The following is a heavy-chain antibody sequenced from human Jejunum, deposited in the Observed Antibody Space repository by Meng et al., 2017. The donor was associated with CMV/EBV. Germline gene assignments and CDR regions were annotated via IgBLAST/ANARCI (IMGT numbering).Heavy chain of an antibody. CDR3: ARASRVLGGFEY. D-gene: IGHD3-16*01. Sequence: QGSVVEAGSRVKNPGASMKVSCKASGYTFTNYCMHWVRQAPGKGLEWMGIINTSVGYTSHAQKFQGRVTMTRDTSTSTVHMEVSSLRAADTAVYYCARASRVLGGFEYWGQGTLVTVSS. J-gene: IGHJ4*02. V-gene: IGHV1-46*01. CDR2: INTSVGYT. CDR1: GYTFTNYC.